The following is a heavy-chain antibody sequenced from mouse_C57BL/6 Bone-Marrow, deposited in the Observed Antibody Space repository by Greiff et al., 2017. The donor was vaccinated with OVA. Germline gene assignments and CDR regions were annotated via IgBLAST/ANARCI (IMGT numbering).Heavy chain of an antibody. Sequence: EVQLVESGGGLVQPGGSLSLSCAASGFTFTDYYMSWVRQPPGKALEWLGFIRNKANGYTTEYSASVKGRFTISRDNSQSILYLQMNALRAEDSATYYCARPNYYGGSYWYFDVWGTGTTVTVSS. J-gene: IGHJ1*03. V-gene: IGHV7-3*01. CDR1: GFTFTDYY. CDR3: ARPNYYGGSYWYFDV. CDR2: IRNKANGYTT. D-gene: IGHD1-1*01.